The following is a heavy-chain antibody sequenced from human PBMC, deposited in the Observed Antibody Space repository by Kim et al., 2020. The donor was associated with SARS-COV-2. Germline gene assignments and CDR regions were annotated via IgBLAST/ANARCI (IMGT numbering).Heavy chain of an antibody. V-gene: IGHV3-30*04. D-gene: IGHD5-12*01. CDR2: ISYDGSNK. Sequence: GGSLRLSCAASGFTFSSYAMHWVRQAPGKGLEWVAVISYDGSNKYYADSVKGRFTISRDNSKNTLYLQMNSLRAEDTAVYYCARDLVADPGFDYWGQGTLVTVSS. CDR3: ARDLVADPGFDY. CDR1: GFTFSSYA. J-gene: IGHJ4*02.